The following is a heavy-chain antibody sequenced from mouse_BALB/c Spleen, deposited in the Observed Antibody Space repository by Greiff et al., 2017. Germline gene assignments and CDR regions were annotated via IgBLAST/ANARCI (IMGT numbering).Heavy chain of an antibody. V-gene: IGHV5-6-5*01. CDR1: GFTFSSYA. CDR3: ARGIMINYAMDY. Sequence: EVKVVESGGGLVKPGGSLKLSCAASGFTFSSYAMSWVRQTPEKRLEWVASISSGGSTYYPDSVKGRFTISRDNARNILYLQMSSLRSEDTAMYYCARGIMINYAMDYWGQGTSVTVSS. D-gene: IGHD2-4*01. CDR2: ISSGGST. J-gene: IGHJ4*01.